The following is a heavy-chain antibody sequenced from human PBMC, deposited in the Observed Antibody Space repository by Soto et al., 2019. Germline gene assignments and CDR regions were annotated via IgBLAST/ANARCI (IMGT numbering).Heavy chain of an antibody. CDR2: IYYSGST. CDR3: ARGRYDFWSGTEIDY. D-gene: IGHD3-3*01. Sequence: SETLSLTCTVSGGSISSYYWSWIRQPPGKGLEWIGYIYYSGSTNYNPSLKSRVTISVDTSKNQFSLKLSSVTAADTAVYYCARGRYDFWSGTEIDYWGQGTLVTVSS. V-gene: IGHV4-59*01. J-gene: IGHJ4*02. CDR1: GGSISSYY.